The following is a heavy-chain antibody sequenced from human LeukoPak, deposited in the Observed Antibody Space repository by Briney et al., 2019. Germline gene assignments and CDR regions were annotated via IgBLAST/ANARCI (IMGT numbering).Heavy chain of an antibody. V-gene: IGHV4-61*05. CDR1: GVSLNVSITRHY. D-gene: IGHD1-26*01. CDR2: ISYSRT. J-gene: IGHJ4*02. CDR3: ARENSGSYREFDY. Sequence: SETLSLTCAVSGVSLNVSITRHYWGWIRQSPGKGLEWIGRISYSRTNYNPSLKSRVTMSLDTSKNQFSLKLSSVTAADTAVFYCARENSGSYREFDYWGQGTLVAVSS.